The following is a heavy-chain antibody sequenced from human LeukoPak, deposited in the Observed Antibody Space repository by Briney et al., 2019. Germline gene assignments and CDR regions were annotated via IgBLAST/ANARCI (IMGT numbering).Heavy chain of an antibody. CDR2: IRGGGGRT. CDR3: ARDLYNILTGPDY. J-gene: IGHJ4*02. V-gene: IGHV3-23*01. D-gene: IGHD3-9*01. CDR1: GFTFSSYA. Sequence: GGSLRLSCAASGFTFSSYAMSWVRQAPGKGLEWVSDIRGGGGRTNYADSVKGRFTISRDNSKNTLFLQMNSLRADDTALYYCARDLYNILTGPDYWGQGTLVTVSS.